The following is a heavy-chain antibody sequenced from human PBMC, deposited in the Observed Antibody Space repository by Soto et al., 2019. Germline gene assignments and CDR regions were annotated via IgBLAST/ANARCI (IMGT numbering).Heavy chain of an antibody. J-gene: IGHJ4*02. CDR3: ARIYGSGSPPDY. D-gene: IGHD3-10*01. CDR2: IWYDGSNK. Sequence: QVQLVGSGGGVVQPGRSLRLSCAAAGFTFSSYGMHWGRQGPGKGLEWVAGIWYDGSNKYYADSVKGRFTISRDNPKNTLYLQMNSLRAEDTAVYYCARIYGSGSPPDYWGQGTLVTVSS. CDR1: GFTFSSYG. V-gene: IGHV3-33*01.